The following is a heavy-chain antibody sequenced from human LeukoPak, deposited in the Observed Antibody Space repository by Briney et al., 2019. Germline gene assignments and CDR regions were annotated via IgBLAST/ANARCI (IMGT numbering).Heavy chain of an antibody. J-gene: IGHJ4*02. CDR1: GYSFTSCW. D-gene: IGHD6-13*01. V-gene: IGHV5-51*01. CDR3: ARGTGYSSSWPPH. Sequence: KDGESLKISCKGSGYSFTSCWIAWVRPMPGKGLEWMGIIFPDVSDTRYSPSFQGQVTISADKSISTAYLHWSSLKASDTAVYYCARGTGYSSSWPPHWGQGTLVTVSS. CDR2: IFPDVSDT.